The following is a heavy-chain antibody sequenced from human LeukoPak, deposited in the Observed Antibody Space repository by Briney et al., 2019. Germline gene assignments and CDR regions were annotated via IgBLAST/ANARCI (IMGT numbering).Heavy chain of an antibody. CDR1: GFTFSSYD. CDR3: ARGDGYTSDPLRD. CDR2: ISSNGGST. J-gene: IGHJ4*02. V-gene: IGHV3-64*01. Sequence: GGSLRLSCAASGFTFSSYDMHWVRQAPGEGLQYLSGISSNGGSTYYANSVKGRFIISRDNSRNSPYLQMGSLRSEDMAVYYCARGDGYTSDPLRDWGQGTLVTVSS. D-gene: IGHD1-1*01.